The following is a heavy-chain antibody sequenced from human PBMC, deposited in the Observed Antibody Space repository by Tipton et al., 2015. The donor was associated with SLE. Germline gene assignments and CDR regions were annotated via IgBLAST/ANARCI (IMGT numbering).Heavy chain of an antibody. CDR1: GGSISSGSYH. V-gene: IGHV4-39*07. J-gene: IGHJ4*02. CDR2: IYYSGSP. CDR3: ASGTLAWSHEPDY. Sequence: TLSLTCSVFGGSISSGSYHWGWIRQPPGKGLEWIGNIYYSGSPYYNPSLKRRVTISVNTTKNQFSLRLSSVTAADTAMFCCASGTLAWSHEPDYWGQGTLVTVSS. D-gene: IGHD3-3*01.